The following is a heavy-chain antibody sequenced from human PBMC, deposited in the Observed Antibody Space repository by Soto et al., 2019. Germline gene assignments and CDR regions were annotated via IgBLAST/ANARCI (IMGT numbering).Heavy chain of an antibody. Sequence: SETLSLTCSVSGVSISSSYWSWIRQPPGKGLEWIGYIYYTGSTNYNPSLKSRATISIDTSKNQFSLKLSSVTAADTAVYYCARGSGGRDSWSQGTLVTVSS. J-gene: IGHJ5*01. D-gene: IGHD2-15*01. CDR3: ARGSGGRDS. CDR2: IYYTGST. V-gene: IGHV4-59*01. CDR1: GVSISSSY.